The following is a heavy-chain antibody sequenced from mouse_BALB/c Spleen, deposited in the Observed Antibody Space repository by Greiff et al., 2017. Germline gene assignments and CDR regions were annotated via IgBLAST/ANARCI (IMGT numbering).Heavy chain of an antibody. CDR1: GYTFTNYW. Sequence: VKLMESGAELVRPGTSVKISCKASGYTFTNYWLGWVKQRPGHGLEWIGDIYPGGGYTNYNEKFKGKATLTADTSSSTAYMQLSSLTSEDSAVYFCARSDYDGYAMDYWGQGTSVTVSS. D-gene: IGHD2-4*01. J-gene: IGHJ4*01. V-gene: IGHV1-63*02. CDR3: ARSDYDGYAMDY. CDR2: IYPGGGYT.